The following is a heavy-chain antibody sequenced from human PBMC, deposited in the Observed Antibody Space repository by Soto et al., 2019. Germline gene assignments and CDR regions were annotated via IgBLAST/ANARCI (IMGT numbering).Heavy chain of an antibody. CDR2: IYYRGST. D-gene: IGHD3-9*01. V-gene: IGHV4-30-4*01. CDR3: ARDLVDCAFDEGCQYYRMDV. J-gene: IGHJ6*02. CDR1: GGSIKSGYRY. Sequence: SETLSLTCSVSGGSIKSGYRYWSWIRQPPGKGLEWIGYIYYRGSTYYNPSLKSRVIIPVDTSKNQFSLNLTSLTAADTAVYFCARDLVDCAFDEGCQYYRMDVWGQGATVTGSS.